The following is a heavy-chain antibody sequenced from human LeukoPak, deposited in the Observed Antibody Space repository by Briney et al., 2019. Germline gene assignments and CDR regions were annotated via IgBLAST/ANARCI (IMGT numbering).Heavy chain of an antibody. CDR2: INPSGGST. CDR1: GYRFIDYY. CDR3: ARVGATVVRGYYFDY. J-gene: IGHJ4*02. Sequence: ASVKVSCKASGYRFIDYYMHWVRQAPGQGLEWMGIINPSGGSTSYAQKFQGRVTMTRDTSTSTVYMELSSLRSEDTAVYYCARVGATVVRGYYFDYWGQGTLVTVSS. D-gene: IGHD4-23*01. V-gene: IGHV1-46*01.